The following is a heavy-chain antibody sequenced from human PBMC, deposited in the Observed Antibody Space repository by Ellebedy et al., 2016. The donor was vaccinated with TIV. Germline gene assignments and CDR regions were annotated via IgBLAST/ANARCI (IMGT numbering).Heavy chain of an antibody. J-gene: IGHJ6*02. V-gene: IGHV3-11*01. D-gene: IGHD4-17*01. CDR1: GFTFSDYN. CDR3: ARDDYGESGGMDV. CDR2: ISGSGTSI. Sequence: GGSLRLSCAASGFTFSDYNMNWIRQAPGKGLEFLSFISGSGTSITYADSVRGRFTISRDNAKNSLYLQMNSLRAEDTAVYYCARDDYGESGGMDVWGQGTTVTVSS.